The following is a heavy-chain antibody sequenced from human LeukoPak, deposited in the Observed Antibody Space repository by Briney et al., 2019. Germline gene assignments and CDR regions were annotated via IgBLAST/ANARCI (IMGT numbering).Heavy chain of an antibody. Sequence: ASVKVSCKASGYTFTGYYMHWVRQAPGQGLEWMGWINPNSGGTNYAQKFQGRVTMTRDTSISTAYMELSRLRSDDTAVYYCARAIAAAGYTRGAFDIWGQGTMVTVSS. V-gene: IGHV1-2*02. D-gene: IGHD6-13*01. CDR3: ARAIAAAGYTRGAFDI. CDR1: GYTFTGYY. CDR2: INPNSGGT. J-gene: IGHJ3*02.